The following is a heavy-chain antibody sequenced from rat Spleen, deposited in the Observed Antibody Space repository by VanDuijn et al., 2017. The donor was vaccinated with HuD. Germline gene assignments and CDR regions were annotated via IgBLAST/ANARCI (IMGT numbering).Heavy chain of an antibody. CDR3: ATLTPLFAY. Sequence: EVQLVESDGGLVQPGRSLKLSCAASGFTFSDYYMAWVRQAPTKGLEWVATISPNGGSTYYRDSVKGRFTISRDNAKSTLYLQMDSLRSEDTATCYCATLTPLFAYWGQGVMVTVSS. V-gene: IGHV5-29*01. D-gene: IGHD3-4*01. CDR2: ISPNGGST. J-gene: IGHJ2*01. CDR1: GFTFSDYY.